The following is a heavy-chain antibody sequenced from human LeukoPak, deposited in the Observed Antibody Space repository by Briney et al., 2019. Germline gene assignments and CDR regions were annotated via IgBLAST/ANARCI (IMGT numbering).Heavy chain of an antibody. D-gene: IGHD5-12*01. V-gene: IGHV3-43*02. CDR1: GFTFDDYP. CDR3: AKVIYSGYDLFDY. Sequence: TGXSLRLSCAASGFTFDDYPMHWVRQAPGKGLEWVSLISGDGGSTYYADSVKGRFTISRDNSKNSLYLQMNSLRTEDTASYYCAKVIYSGYDLFDYWGQGTLVTVSS. J-gene: IGHJ4*02. CDR2: ISGDGGST.